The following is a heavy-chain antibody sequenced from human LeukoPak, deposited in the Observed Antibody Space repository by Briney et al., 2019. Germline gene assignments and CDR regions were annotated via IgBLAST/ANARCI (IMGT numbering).Heavy chain of an antibody. CDR2: ISSSSSYI. V-gene: IGHV3-21*01. Sequence: GGSLRLSCAASGFTFSSYGMSWVRQAPGKGLEWVSSISSSSSYIYYADSLKGRFTISRDNAKNSLYLQVNSLRAEDTAVYYCARDNITYGFPFYYYMDVWGKGTTVTVSS. CDR3: ARDNITYGFPFYYYMDV. J-gene: IGHJ6*03. D-gene: IGHD3-10*01. CDR1: GFTFSSYG.